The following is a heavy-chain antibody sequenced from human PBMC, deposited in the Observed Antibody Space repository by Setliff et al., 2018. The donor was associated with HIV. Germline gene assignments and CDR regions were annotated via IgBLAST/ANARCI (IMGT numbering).Heavy chain of an antibody. CDR3: ARGLGNFVPDLIGYFDY. J-gene: IGHJ4*02. CDR1: SGTFSSYA. D-gene: IGHD3-3*02. CDR2: IIPILGQA. Sequence: SVKFSCQASSGTFSSYAISWVRQAPGHGLEWMGGIIPILGQANYAQKFQGRVTITAGEYTTTSYMELRNLRSEDTAIYYCARGLGNFVPDLIGYFDYWGQGTLVTVSS. V-gene: IGHV1-69*10.